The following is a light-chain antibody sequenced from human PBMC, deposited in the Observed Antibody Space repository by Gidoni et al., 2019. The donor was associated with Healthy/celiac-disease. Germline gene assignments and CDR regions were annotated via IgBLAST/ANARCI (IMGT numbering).Light chain of an antibody. J-gene: IGKJ1*01. CDR1: QRISSY. Sequence: DIQMTQSPSSLSALVGDRVSITCRASQRISSYLNWYQQKPGKAPKLLIYAASSLQSGVPSRFSGSGSGTDFTLTISSLQPEDFATYYCQQSYSIPRTFXXXTKVEIK. CDR2: AAS. CDR3: QQSYSIPRT. V-gene: IGKV1-39*01.